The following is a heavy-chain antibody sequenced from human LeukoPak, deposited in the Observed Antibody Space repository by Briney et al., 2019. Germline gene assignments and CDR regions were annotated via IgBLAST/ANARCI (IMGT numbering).Heavy chain of an antibody. V-gene: IGHV1-18*01. D-gene: IGHD6-13*01. Sequence: ASVKVSCKASGYTFISYGISWVRQAPGQGLEWMGWISAYNGNTNYAQKFQGRVTMTTDTSMNTAYMELRSLRSDDTAVYYCARLSSSSWYFDYWGQGTLVTVSS. CDR2: ISAYNGNT. CDR1: GYTFISYG. CDR3: ARLSSSSWYFDY. J-gene: IGHJ4*02.